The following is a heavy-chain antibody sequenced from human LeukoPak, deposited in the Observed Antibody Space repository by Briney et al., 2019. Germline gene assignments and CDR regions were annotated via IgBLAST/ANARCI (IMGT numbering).Heavy chain of an antibody. Sequence: PSETLSLTCTVSGGPIRSTNDYWGWVRQPPGKGLEWIVSVYYSGTTYYSPSLKSRVTISVDTSKSHFSLRLTSVTAADTAVYYCARSGAAEGPTHNWFDPWSQGTLVTVSS. V-gene: IGHV4-39*01. CDR1: GGPIRSTNDY. D-gene: IGHD6-13*01. CDR3: ARSGAAEGPTHNWFDP. CDR2: VYYSGTT. J-gene: IGHJ5*02.